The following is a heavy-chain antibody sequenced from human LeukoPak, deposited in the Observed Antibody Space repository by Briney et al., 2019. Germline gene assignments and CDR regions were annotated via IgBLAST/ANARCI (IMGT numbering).Heavy chain of an antibody. CDR3: AREGRYFDWFGDYYGMDV. D-gene: IGHD3-9*01. CDR2: ISSSGSTI. Sequence: GGSLRLSCAASGFTFSSYEMNWLRQAPGRGLEGVSYISSSGSTIYYADSVKGRFTISRDNAKNSLYLQMNSLRAEDTAVYYCAREGRYFDWFGDYYGMDVWGKGTTVTVSS. V-gene: IGHV3-48*03. J-gene: IGHJ6*04. CDR1: GFTFSSYE.